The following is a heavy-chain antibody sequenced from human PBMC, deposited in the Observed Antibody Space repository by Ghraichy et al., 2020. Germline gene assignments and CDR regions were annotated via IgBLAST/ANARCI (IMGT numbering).Heavy chain of an antibody. CDR2: ISWKSDII. J-gene: IGHJ6*01. Sequence: GGSLRLSCTASGFTFGDYAMHWVRQAPGKGLEWVSGISWKSDIIGYADSVKGRFTISRDNARNSLHLQINSLRAEDTALYYCAKDDGRFSSSGPFYYYGMDVWGQGTTVTVST. D-gene: IGHD6-6*01. V-gene: IGHV3-9*01. CDR3: AKDDGRFSSSGPFYYYGMDV. CDR1: GFTFGDYA.